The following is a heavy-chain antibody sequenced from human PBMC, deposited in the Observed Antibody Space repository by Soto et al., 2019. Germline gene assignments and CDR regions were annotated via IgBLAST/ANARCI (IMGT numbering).Heavy chain of an antibody. CDR3: AREYGGSGFGY. V-gene: IGHV5-51*01. J-gene: IGHJ4*02. Sequence: PGESLKISCKGSGYTFTSYWIAWVRQMPGKGLEWMGIIYPADADTRYSPSFQGQVTISADKSINTAFLQWSSLKASDTAIYYCAREYGGSGFGYWGQGTLVTVSS. CDR2: IYPADADT. CDR1: GYTFTSYW. D-gene: IGHD5-12*01.